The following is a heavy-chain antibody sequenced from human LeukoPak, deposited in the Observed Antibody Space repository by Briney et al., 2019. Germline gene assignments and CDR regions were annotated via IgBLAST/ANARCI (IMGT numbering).Heavy chain of an antibody. J-gene: IGHJ4*02. V-gene: IGHV5-51*01. CDR2: IYPDDSDT. Sequence: GESLKISCETSGYTFTKFWVGWVRQTPGKGLGWLGMIYPDDSDTRYSPSFQGQVTMSVDKSISIVYLHWSSLKASDTAIYYCVRGKGSGTYYGFDYWGQGTVVSVVS. CDR1: GYTFTKFW. CDR3: VRGKGSGTYYGFDY. D-gene: IGHD3-10*01.